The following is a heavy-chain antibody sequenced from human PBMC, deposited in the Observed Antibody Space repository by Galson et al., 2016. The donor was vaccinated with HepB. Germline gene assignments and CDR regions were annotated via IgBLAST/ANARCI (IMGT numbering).Heavy chain of an antibody. CDR1: GDSVSRNSAA. CDR2: TYYRSKWYN. J-gene: IGHJ4*02. Sequence: CAISGDSVSRNSAAWNWIRQSPSRGLEWLGRTYYRSKWYNDYAVSLKSRITINPDTSKNQVSLLLNSVTPEDTAMYYCARVSSWAQLWSPFDYWGQGTLGTVSA. V-gene: IGHV6-1*01. CDR3: ARVSSWAQLWSPFDY. D-gene: IGHD5-18*01.